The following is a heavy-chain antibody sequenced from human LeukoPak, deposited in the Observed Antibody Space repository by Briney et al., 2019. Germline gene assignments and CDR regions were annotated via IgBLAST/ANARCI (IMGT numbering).Heavy chain of an antibody. CDR1: GGSISSYY. D-gene: IGHD6-13*01. Sequence: TSETLSLTCTVSGGSISSYYWSWIRQPPGKGLEWIGYIYYSGSTNYNPSLKSRVTISVDTSKNQFSLKLSSVTAADTAVYYCARVVAAAGNNWFNPWGQGTLVTISS. J-gene: IGHJ5*02. CDR3: ARVVAAAGNNWFNP. CDR2: IYYSGST. V-gene: IGHV4-59*01.